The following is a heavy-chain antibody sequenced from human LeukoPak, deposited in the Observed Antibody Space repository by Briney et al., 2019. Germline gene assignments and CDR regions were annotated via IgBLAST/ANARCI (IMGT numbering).Heavy chain of an antibody. CDR3: AREKVYGSRRYNWFDP. V-gene: IGHV1-69*05. J-gene: IGHJ5*02. D-gene: IGHD1-14*01. Sequence: SVKVSCKASGYTFTGYYMHWVRQAPGQGLEWMGGIIPIFGTANYAQKFQGRVTITTDESTSTAYMELSSLRSEDTAVYYCAREKVYGSRRYNWFDPWGQGTLVTVSS. CDR2: IIPIFGTA. CDR1: GYTFTGYY.